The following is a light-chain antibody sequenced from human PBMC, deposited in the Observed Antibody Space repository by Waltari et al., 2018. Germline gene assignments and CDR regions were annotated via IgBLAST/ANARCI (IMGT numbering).Light chain of an antibody. V-gene: IGLV2-23*02. CDR1: TCDVGSGKL. Sequence: SALTQLASVSGSLGQSIPISCSGSTCDVGSGKLVSWYQQFPGTVPKRIIYSVTKRRSGFTSRFSGSKSCNKGVLTISGLKAYDAAVYYCCSYRIGSTPGVFGGGTKVTVL. CDR2: SVT. CDR3: CSYRIGSTPGV. J-gene: IGLJ3*02.